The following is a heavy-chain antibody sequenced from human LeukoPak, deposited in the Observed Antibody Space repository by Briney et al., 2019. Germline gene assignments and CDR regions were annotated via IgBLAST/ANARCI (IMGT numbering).Heavy chain of an antibody. CDR3: ARDFAYGGNFDY. J-gene: IGHJ4*02. D-gene: IGHD4-23*01. CDR1: GGSISSYY. V-gene: IGHV3-23*01. Sequence: LTCTVSGGSISSYYWSWARQAPGKGLEWVSAITGSGDSTYYADSVKGRFTISRDNSKNTLYLQMNSLRAEDTAMYYCARDFAYGGNFDYWGQGTLVTVSS. CDR2: ITGSGDST.